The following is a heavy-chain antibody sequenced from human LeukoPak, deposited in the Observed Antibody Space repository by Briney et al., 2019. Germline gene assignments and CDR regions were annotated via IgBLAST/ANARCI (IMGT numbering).Heavy chain of an antibody. CDR3: AREAYYYDGGDAFDI. CDR1: GGSISTYY. V-gene: IGHV4-59*01. Sequence: PSETLSLTCTISGGSISTYYWSWIRQPLGKGLEWIGYIYYSGSTKYNPSLKSRVTISLYKSKNQFSLKLSSVTAADTAVYYCAREAYYYDGGDAFDIWGQGTMVTVSS. CDR2: IYYSGST. J-gene: IGHJ3*02. D-gene: IGHD3-22*01.